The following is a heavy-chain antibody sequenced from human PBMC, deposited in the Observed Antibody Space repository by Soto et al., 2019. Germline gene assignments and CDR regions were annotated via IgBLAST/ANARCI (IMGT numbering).Heavy chain of an antibody. Sequence: GSLRLSCAASGVTFMNYAMSWVRQAGGRGLEWVSYITGSGATTYYADSVKGRFTISRDNSNNTLYLQTNSLRAEDTAVFYCVKERQIPFDSWGPGAIVTLSS. CDR1: GVTFMNYA. CDR2: ITGSGATT. V-gene: IGHV3-23*01. CDR3: VKERQIPFDS. J-gene: IGHJ4*02.